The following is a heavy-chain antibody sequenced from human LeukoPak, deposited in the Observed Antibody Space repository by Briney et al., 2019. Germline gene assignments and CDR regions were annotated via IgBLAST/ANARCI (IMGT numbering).Heavy chain of an antibody. CDR2: ISYDGSNK. Sequence: PGRSLRLSCAASGFTFSSYAMHWVRQAPGKGLEWVAVISYDGSNKYYADSVKGRFTISRDNSKNTLYLQMNSPRAEDTAVYYCAKEIVVLMVTKAFDIWGQGTMVTVSS. CDR1: GFTFSSYA. CDR3: AKEIVVLMVTKAFDI. V-gene: IGHV3-30-3*01. J-gene: IGHJ3*02. D-gene: IGHD2-8*01.